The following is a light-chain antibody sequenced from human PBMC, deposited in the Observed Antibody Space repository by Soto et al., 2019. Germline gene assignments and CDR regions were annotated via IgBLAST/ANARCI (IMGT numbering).Light chain of an antibody. V-gene: IGKV3-11*01. J-gene: IGKJ1*01. CDR3: QQYNNWPPWT. Sequence: EIVLPQSPASLSLSPGEGATLSCRASESISSQLVWYPQIPGQAPRLLIYDASIRATGIPARFSGSASGTVFTLNISSLQSEDFALYYCQQYNNWPPWTFGQGTKVDIK. CDR2: DAS. CDR1: ESISSQ.